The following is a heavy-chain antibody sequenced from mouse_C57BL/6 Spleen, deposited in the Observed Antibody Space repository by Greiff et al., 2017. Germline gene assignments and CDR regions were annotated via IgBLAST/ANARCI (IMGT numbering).Heavy chain of an antibody. D-gene: IGHD1-1*01. Sequence: VQLQQSGPELVKPGASVKLSCKASGYTFTSYAINWVKQRPGKGLEWIGWIYPRDGSTKYNEKFKGKATLTVDTSSSTAYMELHSLTSEDSAVSFWARENLSAYWGQGTLVTVSA. V-gene: IGHV1-85*01. J-gene: IGHJ3*01. CDR2: IYPRDGST. CDR3: ARENLSAY. CDR1: GYTFTSYA.